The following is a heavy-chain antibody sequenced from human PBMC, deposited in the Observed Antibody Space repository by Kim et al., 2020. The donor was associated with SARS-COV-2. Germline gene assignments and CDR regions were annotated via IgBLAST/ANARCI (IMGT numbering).Heavy chain of an antibody. CDR3: AKDRQYSSSSQRRYYGMDV. D-gene: IGHD6-6*01. V-gene: IGHV3-23*01. J-gene: IGHJ6*02. Sequence: GRFTISRDNSKNTLYLQMNSLRAEDTGVYYCAKDRQYSSSSQRRYYGMDVWGQGTTVTVSS.